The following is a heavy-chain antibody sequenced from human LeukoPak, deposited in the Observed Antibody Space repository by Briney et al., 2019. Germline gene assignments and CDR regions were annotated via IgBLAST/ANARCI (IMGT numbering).Heavy chain of an antibody. Sequence: SAPLSLTCNVSGGSFIDYYWSWIRQPAGKGLEWLGRIYGSGSTNYNPPLKSRDSMSLHTSKTQFSLKVSSVTATDTGVYFCAREGKWFGSFYYYMDVWGKGTTVTVS. J-gene: IGHJ6*03. D-gene: IGHD3-10*01. CDR2: IYGSGST. CDR3: AREGKWFGSFYYYMDV. CDR1: GGSFIDYY. V-gene: IGHV4-4*07.